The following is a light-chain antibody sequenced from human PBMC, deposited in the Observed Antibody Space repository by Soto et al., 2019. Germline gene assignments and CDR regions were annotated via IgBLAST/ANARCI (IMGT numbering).Light chain of an antibody. CDR1: QSVSSY. CDR2: GAS. Sequence: EIVMTQSPATLSVSPGERATLSCRASQSVSSYLLWYQQKPGQAPRLLIYGASTRATGIPARFSGSGSGTEFTLTISSLQSEDFAVFYCQHYGGSPITFGQGTRLEIK. V-gene: IGKV3-15*01. CDR3: QHYGGSPIT. J-gene: IGKJ5*01.